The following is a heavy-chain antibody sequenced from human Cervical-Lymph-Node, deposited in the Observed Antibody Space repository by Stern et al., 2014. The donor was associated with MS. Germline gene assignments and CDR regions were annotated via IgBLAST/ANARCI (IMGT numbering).Heavy chain of an antibody. CDR3: ARVARVDTAGFFDY. CDR1: GYTFTDYY. J-gene: IGHJ4*02. D-gene: IGHD5-18*01. V-gene: IGHV1-2*04. Sequence: QVQLGQSGAEVKKPGASVTVSCKTSGYTFTDYYMHWVRQAPGQGLEWMGRINPNSGGTNYAQRFQGWVTMTRDTSISTAYMELSRLRSDDTAVYYCARVARVDTAGFFDYWGQGTLVTVSS. CDR2: INPNSGGT.